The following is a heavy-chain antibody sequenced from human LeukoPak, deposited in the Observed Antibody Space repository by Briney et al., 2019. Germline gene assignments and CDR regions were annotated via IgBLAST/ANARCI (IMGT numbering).Heavy chain of an antibody. Sequence: SETLSLTCTVSGGSISSSSYYWGWIRQPPGKGLEWIGSIYYSGSTYYNPSLKSRVTISVDTSKNQFSLKLSSVTAADTAVYYCARHRMGGRYFDWLYNIWGQGTMATVSS. V-gene: IGHV4-39*07. J-gene: IGHJ3*02. CDR2: IYYSGST. D-gene: IGHD3-9*01. CDR3: ARHRMGGRYFDWLYNI. CDR1: GGSISSSSYY.